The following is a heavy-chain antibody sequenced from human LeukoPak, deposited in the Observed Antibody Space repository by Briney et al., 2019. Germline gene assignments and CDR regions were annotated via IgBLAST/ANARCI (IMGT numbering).Heavy chain of an antibody. Sequence: GASVKVSCKASGYTFTGSYMHWGRQAPGQGLEWMGWINPNSGGTNYAQKFQGRVTMTRDTSISTAYMELSRLRSDDTAVYYCAREEQLASFDYWGQGTLVTVSS. D-gene: IGHD6-6*01. CDR3: AREEQLASFDY. J-gene: IGHJ4*02. CDR1: GYTFTGSY. CDR2: INPNSGGT. V-gene: IGHV1-2*02.